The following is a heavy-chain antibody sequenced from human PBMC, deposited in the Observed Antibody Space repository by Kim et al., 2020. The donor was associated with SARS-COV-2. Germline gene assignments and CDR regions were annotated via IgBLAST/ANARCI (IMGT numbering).Heavy chain of an antibody. J-gene: IGHJ4*01. CDR1: GFTVSSNY. D-gene: IGHD4-17*01. Sequence: GGSLRLSCAASGFTVSSNYMSWVRQAPGKGLEWVSVIYSGGSTYYADSVKGRFTISRHNSKNTLYLQMNSLRAEDTAVYYCARASGGTVTRGLFDYWGHGTLVTVSS. V-gene: IGHV3-53*04. CDR3: ARASGGTVTRGLFDY. CDR2: IYSGGST.